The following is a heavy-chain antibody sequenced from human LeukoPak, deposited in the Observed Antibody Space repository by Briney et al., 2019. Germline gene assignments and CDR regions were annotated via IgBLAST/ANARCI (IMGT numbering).Heavy chain of an antibody. J-gene: IGHJ4*02. CDR1: GGSFSGYY. V-gene: IGHV4-34*01. Sequence: SETLSLTCAVYGGSFSGYYWSWIRQPPGKGLEWIGEINHSGSTNYNPSLKSRVTISVDTSKNQFSLKLSSVTAADTAVYYCARGKGYYDYVWGSYRYNPSDYWGQGTLVTVSS. D-gene: IGHD3-16*02. CDR2: INHSGST. CDR3: ARGKGYYDYVWGSYRYNPSDY.